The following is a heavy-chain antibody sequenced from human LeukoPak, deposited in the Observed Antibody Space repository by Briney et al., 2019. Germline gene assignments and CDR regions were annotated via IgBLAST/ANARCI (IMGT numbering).Heavy chain of an antibody. CDR1: GYRFTSYW. CDR2: IYPDDSDT. V-gene: IGHV5-51*01. CDR3: ARRTSGSYNFDP. D-gene: IGHD1-26*01. J-gene: IGHJ5*02. Sequence: GESLEISCKGSGYRFTSYWIGWVRQMPGKGLEWMGIIYPDDSDTKYSPSFQGQVTISVDKSISTAYLQWSSLKASDTAMYYCARRTSGSYNFDPWGQGTLVTVSS.